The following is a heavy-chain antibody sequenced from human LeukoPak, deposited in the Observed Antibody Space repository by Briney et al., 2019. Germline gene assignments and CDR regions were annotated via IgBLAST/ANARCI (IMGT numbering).Heavy chain of an antibody. V-gene: IGHV3-11*01. CDR2: ISSSGSTI. CDR1: GFTFSDYY. Sequence: PGGSLRLSCAASGFTFSDYYMSWIRQAPGKGLEWVSYISSSGSTIYYADSVKGRFTISRDNSKNTLYLQMNSLTVEDTAVYYCAKSGVWVCSGGSCPNDYWGQGTLVTVSS. CDR3: AKSGVWVCSGGSCPNDY. J-gene: IGHJ4*02. D-gene: IGHD2-15*01.